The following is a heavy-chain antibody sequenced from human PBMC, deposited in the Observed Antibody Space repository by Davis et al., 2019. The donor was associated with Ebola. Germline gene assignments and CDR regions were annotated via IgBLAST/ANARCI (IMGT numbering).Heavy chain of an antibody. Sequence: ASVKVSCKASGYTFTSYGISWVRQAPGQGLEWMGWISAYNGNTNYAQKLQGRVTMTTDTSTSTAYMELRSLRSDDTAVYYCARAMTTVTLGYYYYGMDVWGKGTTVTVSS. CDR1: GYTFTSYG. V-gene: IGHV1-18*01. CDR3: ARAMTTVTLGYYYYGMDV. D-gene: IGHD4-11*01. CDR2: ISAYNGNT. J-gene: IGHJ6*04.